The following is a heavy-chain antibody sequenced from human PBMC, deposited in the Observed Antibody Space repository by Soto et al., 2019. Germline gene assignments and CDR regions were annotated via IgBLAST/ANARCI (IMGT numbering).Heavy chain of an antibody. CDR3: AGLPCSGGSCYWFAFSGMDV. J-gene: IGHJ6*02. V-gene: IGHV2-5*02. CDR1: GFSLSTSGVG. D-gene: IGHD2-15*01. Sequence: QITLKESGPTLVKPTQTLTLTCTFSGFSLSTSGVGVAWIRQPPGKALEWLALIYWDDDKRYRPSLESRLTTTKDTSKNPVVLTMTNMDSVDTATYYCAGLPCSGGSCYWFAFSGMDVWGQGTTVTVSS. CDR2: IYWDDDK.